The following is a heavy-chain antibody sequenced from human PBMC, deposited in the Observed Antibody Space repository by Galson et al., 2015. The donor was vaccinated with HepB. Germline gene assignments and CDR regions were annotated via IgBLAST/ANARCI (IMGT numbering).Heavy chain of an antibody. V-gene: IGHV3-7*03. CDR2: IKQDGSEK. CDR1: GFTFSSYW. Sequence: SLRLSCAASGFTFSSYWMSWVRQAPGKGLEWVANIKQDGSEKYYVDSVKGRFTISRDNAKNSLYLQMNSLRAEDTAVYYCASRRGYSYGYSFDYWGQGTLVTVSS. CDR3: ASRRGYSYGYSFDY. D-gene: IGHD5-18*01. J-gene: IGHJ4*02.